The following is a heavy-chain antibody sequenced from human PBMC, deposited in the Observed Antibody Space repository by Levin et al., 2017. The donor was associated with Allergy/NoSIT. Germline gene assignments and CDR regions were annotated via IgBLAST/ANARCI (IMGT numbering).Heavy chain of an antibody. J-gene: IGHJ4*02. V-gene: IGHV3-23*01. CDR3: AKGGLQLGYSFDS. CDR1: GFTFSSSA. D-gene: IGHD6-13*01. CDR2: ISTRSEYI. Sequence: GSLRLSCAPSGFTFSSSAMSWVRQAPGKGLEWVSAISTRSEYIFYADSVKGRFTISRDNSNNRLYLQMSSLRVEDTAVYYCAKGGLQLGYSFDSWGQGALVTVSS.